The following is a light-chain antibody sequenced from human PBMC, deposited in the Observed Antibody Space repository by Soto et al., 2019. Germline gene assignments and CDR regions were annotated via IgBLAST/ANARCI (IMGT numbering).Light chain of an antibody. J-gene: IGKJ1*01. V-gene: IGKV1-39*01. CDR1: QSISSY. CDR3: QQNNSTQVT. CDR2: AAS. Sequence: DIQMTQSPSSLSASVGDRVTITCRASQSISSYLNWYQQKPGKAPKLLIYAASSLQSGVPSRFSGSGSGTEFTLTISSLQPEDFATYYCQQNNSTQVTFGQGTKVDIK.